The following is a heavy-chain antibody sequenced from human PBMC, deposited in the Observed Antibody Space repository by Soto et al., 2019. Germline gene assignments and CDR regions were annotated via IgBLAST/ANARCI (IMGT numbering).Heavy chain of an antibody. Sequence: SETLSLTCTVSGGSISSSSYYWGWIRQPPGKGLEWIGSIYYSGSTYYNPSLKSRVTISVDTSKNQFSLKLSSVTAADTAVYYCASTLGYCSSTSCPKGPYYYYYYMDVWGKGTTVTVSS. CDR1: GGSISSSSYY. V-gene: IGHV4-39*01. CDR3: ASTLGYCSSTSCPKGPYYYYYYMDV. D-gene: IGHD2-2*01. J-gene: IGHJ6*03. CDR2: IYYSGST.